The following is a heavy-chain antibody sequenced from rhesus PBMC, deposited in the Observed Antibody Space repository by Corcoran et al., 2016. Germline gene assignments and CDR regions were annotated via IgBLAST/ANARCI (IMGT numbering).Heavy chain of an antibody. CDR3: ARGDSGYYFGAFEF. CDR1: GGSISSGYG. Sequence: QVQLQESGPGVVKPSETLSLTCAVSGGSISSGYGWSWIRKPPGKGLEWIVDIYGSSGSTNYNPCLKNRCTISKEASKNQFSLKLSSGTAADTAVYYCARGDSGYYFGAFEFWGQGLRVTVSS. D-gene: IGHD3-28*01. V-gene: IGHV4-76*01. J-gene: IGHJ3*01. CDR2: IYGSSGST.